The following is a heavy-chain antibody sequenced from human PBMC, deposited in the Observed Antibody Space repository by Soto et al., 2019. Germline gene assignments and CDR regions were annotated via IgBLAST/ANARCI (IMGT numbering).Heavy chain of an antibody. CDR3: ARPYCTNGVCYDAFDI. J-gene: IGHJ3*02. CDR1: GGSISSYY. V-gene: IGHV4-59*08. Sequence: SETLSLTCTVSGGSISSYYWSWIRQPPGKGLEWIGYIYYSGSTNYNPSLKGRVTISVDTSKNQFSLKLSSVTAADTAVYYCARPYCTNGVCYDAFDIWGQGTMVTVSS. D-gene: IGHD2-8*01. CDR2: IYYSGST.